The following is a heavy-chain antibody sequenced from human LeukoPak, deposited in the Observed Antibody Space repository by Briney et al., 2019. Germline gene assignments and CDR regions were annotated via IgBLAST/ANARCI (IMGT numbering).Heavy chain of an antibody. CDR3: ARHGVLEYPPTG. Sequence: SETLSLTCTVSGGSISSSSYYWGWIRQPPGKGLEWIGSIYYSGSTYYNPSLKSRVTISVDTSKNQFSLKLSSVTAADAAVYYCARHGVLEYPPTGWGQGTLVTVSS. V-gene: IGHV4-39*01. D-gene: IGHD1-1*01. J-gene: IGHJ4*02. CDR1: GGSISSSSYY. CDR2: IYYSGST.